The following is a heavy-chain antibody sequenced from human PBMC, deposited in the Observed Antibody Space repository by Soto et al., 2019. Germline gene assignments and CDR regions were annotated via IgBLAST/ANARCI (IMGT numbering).Heavy chain of an antibody. V-gene: IGHV1-46*01. CDR2: INPSGGST. CDR1: GYTFTSYY. Sequence: ASVKVSCKASGYTFTSYYMHWVRQAPGQGLEWMGIINPSGGSTSYAQKFQGRVTMTRDTSTSTVHMELSSLRSEDTAVYYCARDQIECSGGSCYSTLDYYYYGMDVWGQGTTVTVSS. J-gene: IGHJ6*02. D-gene: IGHD2-15*01. CDR3: ARDQIECSGGSCYSTLDYYYYGMDV.